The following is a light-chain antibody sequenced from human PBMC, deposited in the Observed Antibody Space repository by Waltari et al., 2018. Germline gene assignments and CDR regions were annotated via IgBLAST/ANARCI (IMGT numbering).Light chain of an antibody. V-gene: IGKV3-20*01. Sequence: EIVLTQSPGPLSLSPGERAPPSCWASQSVRNNYLAWSQQKPGQAPRLLIFGASNRATGSPDRFSGSGSGTDFTLTISRLEPEDFAVYSCQQYGRSPPTFGQGTKLEIK. CDR2: GAS. CDR1: QSVRNNY. J-gene: IGKJ2*01. CDR3: QQYGRSPPT.